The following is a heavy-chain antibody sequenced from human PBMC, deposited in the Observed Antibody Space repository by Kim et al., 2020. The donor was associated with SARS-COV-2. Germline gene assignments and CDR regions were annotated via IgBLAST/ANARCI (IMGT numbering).Heavy chain of an antibody. CDR2: IRGTGGGT. Sequence: GGSLRLSCAASGFTFSTYAMSWVRQAPGKGLEWVSSIRGTGGGTSYADSVQGRFTISRDNSKNTLYLQINSLSVEDTAVYYCATSIDSGFDVYYFDTWG. CDR1: GFTFSTYA. V-gene: IGHV3-23*01. CDR3: ATSIDSGFDVYYFDT. J-gene: IGHJ4*01. D-gene: IGHD5-12*01.